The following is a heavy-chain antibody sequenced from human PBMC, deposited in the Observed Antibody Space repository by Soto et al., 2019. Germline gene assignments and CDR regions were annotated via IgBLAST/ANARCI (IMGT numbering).Heavy chain of an antibody. D-gene: IGHD3-22*01. CDR2: IYYSRSD. Sequence: PSETLSLTCTVSGDSINSADYYWSWLRQPPGKGLEWIGYIYYSRSDYYNPSLGRRATITIDTSRNQFSLNLMSVTAADTAVYYCARVVQFYDSSGYSFYYFDYWGQGXLVTVSS. V-gene: IGHV4-30-4*01. CDR3: ARVVQFYDSSGYSFYYFDY. CDR1: GDSINSADYY. J-gene: IGHJ4*02.